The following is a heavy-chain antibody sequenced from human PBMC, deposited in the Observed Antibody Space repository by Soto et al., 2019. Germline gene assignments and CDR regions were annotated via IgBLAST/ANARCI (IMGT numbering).Heavy chain of an antibody. D-gene: IGHD1-26*01. V-gene: IGHV1-2*02. CDR3: GRGPSGQIVVFY. CDR2: IGPETGAT. J-gene: IGHJ4*02. Sequence: QVHLVQSGAEVKKPGASVKVSCKASGYTFTGHYIHWVRQAPEQGPEWMGEIGPETGATRYAQKFQGRVTMTRDMSITTVYMELNNLSPDDTAVYYCGRGPSGQIVVFYWGQGTPVTVSS. CDR1: GYTFTGHY.